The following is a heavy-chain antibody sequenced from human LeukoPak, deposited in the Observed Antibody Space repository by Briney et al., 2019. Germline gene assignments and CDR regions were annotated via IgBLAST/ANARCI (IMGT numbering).Heavy chain of an antibody. D-gene: IGHD3-9*01. Sequence: PGRSLRLSCAASGFTFSSYGMHWVRQAPGKGLEWVAVISYDGSNKYYADSVKGRFTISRDNSKNTLYLQMNSLRAEDTAVYYCAEGENYDILTGYDYWGQGTLVTVSS. CDR2: ISYDGSNK. V-gene: IGHV3-30*18. CDR1: GFTFSSYG. CDR3: AEGENYDILTGYDY. J-gene: IGHJ4*02.